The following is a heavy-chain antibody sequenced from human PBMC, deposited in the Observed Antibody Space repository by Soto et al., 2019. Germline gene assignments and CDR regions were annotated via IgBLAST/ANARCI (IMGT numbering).Heavy chain of an antibody. Sequence: EVQLLESGGGLVQPGRSLRLSCAASGFTFSSYAMSWVRQAPGKGLEWVSAISGSGGSTYYADSVKGRFTISRDNSKNTLYLQMNSLRAEDTAVYYCAKYLDYDILTGFFSYFDYWGQGTLVTVSS. D-gene: IGHD3-9*01. V-gene: IGHV3-23*01. CDR2: ISGSGGST. CDR3: AKYLDYDILTGFFSYFDY. J-gene: IGHJ4*02. CDR1: GFTFSSYA.